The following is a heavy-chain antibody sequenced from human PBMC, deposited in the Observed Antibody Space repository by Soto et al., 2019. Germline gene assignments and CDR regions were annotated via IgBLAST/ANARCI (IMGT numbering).Heavy chain of an antibody. D-gene: IGHD4-17*01. J-gene: IGHJ4*02. CDR2: ISYDGST. Sequence: QLQLQESGPGLVKPSETLSLTCTVSGDSISSSAYFWGWIRQPPGKGLEWIGTISYDGSTYSNPSLKSRLPISVDTPPNQFSLRLSSVTAADTAIYYCASSHDDSLDCFDYWGQGALVTVSS. CDR1: GDSISSSAYF. V-gene: IGHV4-39*01. CDR3: ASSHDDSLDCFDY.